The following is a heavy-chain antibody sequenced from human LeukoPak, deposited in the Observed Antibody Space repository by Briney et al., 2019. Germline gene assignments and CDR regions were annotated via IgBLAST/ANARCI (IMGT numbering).Heavy chain of an antibody. Sequence: GGSLRLSCAASGFTFSSNAMSWVRQAPGKGLEWVSYISGSGGSTYYADSVKGRFTISRDNSENTLYLQMSSLRAEDTAVYYCASGSGWSGIDYWGQGTLVTVSS. D-gene: IGHD6-19*01. V-gene: IGHV3-23*01. CDR3: ASGSGWSGIDY. CDR2: ISGSGGST. CDR1: GFTFSSNA. J-gene: IGHJ4*02.